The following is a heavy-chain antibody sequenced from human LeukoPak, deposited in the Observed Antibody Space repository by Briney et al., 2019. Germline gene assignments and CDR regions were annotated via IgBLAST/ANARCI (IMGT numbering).Heavy chain of an antibody. CDR2: IYSGGDT. CDR1: GFTVSSNY. J-gene: IGHJ4*02. V-gene: IGHV3-53*01. D-gene: IGHD6-6*01. Sequence: GGSLRLSCAASGFTVSSNYMSWVRQAPGKGLEWVSVIYSGGDTYYADSVKGQFTISRDNSKNLLYLQMNSLRAEDTALYYCATGGAARSAGHWGQGTLVTVSS. CDR3: ATGGAARSAGH.